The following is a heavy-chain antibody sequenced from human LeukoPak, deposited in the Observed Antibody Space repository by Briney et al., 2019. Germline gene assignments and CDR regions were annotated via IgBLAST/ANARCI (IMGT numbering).Heavy chain of an antibody. CDR3: AKVKYYYDSSGPHDAFDI. V-gene: IGHV3-23*01. CDR1: GFTFSSYA. J-gene: IGHJ3*02. CDR2: ISGSGGST. D-gene: IGHD3-22*01. Sequence: PGGSLRLSCAPSGFTFSSYAMSWVRQAPGKGLEWVSAISGSGGSTYYADSVKGRFTISRDNSKNTLYLQMNSLRAEDTAVYYCAKVKYYYDSSGPHDAFDIWGQGTMVTVSS.